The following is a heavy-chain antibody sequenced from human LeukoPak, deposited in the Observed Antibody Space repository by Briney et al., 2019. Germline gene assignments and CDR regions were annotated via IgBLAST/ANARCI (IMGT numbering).Heavy chain of an antibody. CDR1: GGSISSYY. CDR2: IYYSGST. J-gene: IGHJ5*02. D-gene: IGHD5-18*01. Sequence: PSETLSLTCTVSGGSISSYYWSWIRQPPGKGLEWIGYIYYSGSTNNNPSLKSRVTISVDTSKNQFSLKLSSVTAADTAVYYCARSPIQLWFDPWGQGTLVTVSS. V-gene: IGHV4-59*01. CDR3: ARSPIQLWFDP.